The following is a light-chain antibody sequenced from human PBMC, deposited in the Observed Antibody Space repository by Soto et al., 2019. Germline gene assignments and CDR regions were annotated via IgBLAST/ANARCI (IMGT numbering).Light chain of an antibody. Sequence: QSVLTQPPSVSEAPRQRVTISCSGSRSNIGNNAVNWYQQFPGKAPKLLIYYDDLLSSGVSDRFSGSKSGTSASLAISGLQSEDEADYYCASWDDSLNGVVFGGGTPLTVL. CDR3: ASWDDSLNGVV. V-gene: IGLV1-36*01. CDR1: RSNIGNNA. J-gene: IGLJ2*01. CDR2: YDD.